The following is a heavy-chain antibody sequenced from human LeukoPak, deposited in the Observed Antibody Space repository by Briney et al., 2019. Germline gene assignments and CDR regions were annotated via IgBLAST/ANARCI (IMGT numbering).Heavy chain of an antibody. CDR1: GFTVSSNY. Sequence: GGSLRLSCAASGFTVSSNYMSWVRQAPGKGLEWVSVIYSGGSTYYADSVKGRFTISRDNSKNSLYLQMNSLRAEDTAVYYCARDWEVIGAFDIWGQGTMVTVSS. J-gene: IGHJ3*02. V-gene: IGHV3-66*01. D-gene: IGHD3-22*01. CDR3: ARDWEVIGAFDI. CDR2: IYSGGST.